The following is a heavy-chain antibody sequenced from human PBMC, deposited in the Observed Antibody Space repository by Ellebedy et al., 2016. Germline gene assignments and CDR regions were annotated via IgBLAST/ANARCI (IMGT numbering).Heavy chain of an antibody. CDR1: GYTFTGYY. Sequence: ASVKVSXKASGYTFTGYYMHWVRQAPGQGLEWMGWINPNSGGTNYAQKFQGRVTMTRDTSISTAYMELSRLRSDDTAVYYCARGSYSGSYFGVFDYWGQGTLVTVSS. V-gene: IGHV1-2*02. D-gene: IGHD1-26*01. CDR3: ARGSYSGSYFGVFDY. J-gene: IGHJ4*02. CDR2: INPNSGGT.